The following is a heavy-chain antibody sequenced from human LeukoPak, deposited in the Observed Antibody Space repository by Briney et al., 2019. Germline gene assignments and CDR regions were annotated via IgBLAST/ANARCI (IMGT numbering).Heavy chain of an antibody. CDR1: GFTFSSYS. J-gene: IGHJ4*02. CDR2: ISSSSSTI. CDR3: ARDPSPTLSPFDY. V-gene: IGHV3-48*01. Sequence: PGGSLRLSCAASGFTFSSYSMNWVRQAPGKGLEWVSYISSSSSTIYYADSVKGRFTISRDNAKNSLYLQMNSLRAEDTAVYYCARDPSPTLSPFDYWGQGTLVTVSS. D-gene: IGHD3-16*02.